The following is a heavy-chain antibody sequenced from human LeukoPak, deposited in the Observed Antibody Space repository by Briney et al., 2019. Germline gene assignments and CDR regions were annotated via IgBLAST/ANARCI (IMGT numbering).Heavy chain of an antibody. D-gene: IGHD5-18*01. CDR3: ARVSGMGYTAMVSDY. Sequence: ASVKVSCKASGYVFTSYYMHWVRQAPGQGLEWMGIINPSGGSTSYAQKFQGRVTMTRDTSTGTVYMELSSLRSEDTAVYYCARVSGMGYTAMVSDYWGQGALVTVSS. CDR2: INPSGGST. J-gene: IGHJ4*02. V-gene: IGHV1-46*01. CDR1: GYVFTSYY.